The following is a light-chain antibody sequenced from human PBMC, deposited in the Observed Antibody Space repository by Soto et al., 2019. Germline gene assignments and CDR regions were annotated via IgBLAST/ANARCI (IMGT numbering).Light chain of an antibody. CDR2: SAS. J-gene: IGKJ5*01. CDR3: QKVNSDYVT. Sequence: DIQMTQSPSSLSASVGDRVTITCRASQDISVYFAWYQQKPGKVPKLLIYSASTLQSGVASRFSGSGSGTDFTFTVSSLHPEDVATDYCQKVNSDYVTCGQGTRLEI. CDR1: QDISVY. V-gene: IGKV1-27*01.